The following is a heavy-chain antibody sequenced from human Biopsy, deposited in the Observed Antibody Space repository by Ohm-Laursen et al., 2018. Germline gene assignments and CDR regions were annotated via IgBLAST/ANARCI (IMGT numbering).Heavy chain of an antibody. CDR2: IYYSVMT. J-gene: IGHJ3*02. CDR3: ARWTPEYDSSRYYLDAFDI. V-gene: IGHV4-59*02. Sequence: SDTLSLTCTVSGDSVTKYYWSWIRQPPGKGLEWIGHIYYSVMTNYNPSLQSRVSISVDTSKRQFSLKLSFVTAADTAVYYCARWTPEYDSSRYYLDAFDIWGQGTKVTVSS. D-gene: IGHD3-22*01. CDR1: GDSVTKYY.